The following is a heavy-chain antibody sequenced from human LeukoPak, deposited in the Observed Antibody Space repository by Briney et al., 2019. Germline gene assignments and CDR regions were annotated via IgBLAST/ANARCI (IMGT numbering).Heavy chain of an antibody. CDR1: GGTFSSYA. D-gene: IGHD3-16*02. V-gene: IGHV1-69*13. CDR2: IIPIFSTA. Sequence: ASVKVSCKTSGGTFSSYAISWVRQAPGQGLEWMGGIIPIFSTANYAQKFQGRVTITADESTSTAYMELSSLRSEDTAVYYCARPSYDYVWGSYRYDRGSFDYWGQGTLVTVSS. CDR3: ARPSYDYVWGSYRYDRGSFDY. J-gene: IGHJ4*02.